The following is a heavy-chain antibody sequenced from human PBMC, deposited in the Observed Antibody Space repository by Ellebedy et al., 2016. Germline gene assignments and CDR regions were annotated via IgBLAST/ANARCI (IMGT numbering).Heavy chain of an antibody. CDR3: TKVGNGWSSDY. Sequence: GGSLRLSXAGSGFSFNRHAMNWVRQAPGKGLECISYISKTGDTTYYTDSVKGRFTISKDNANNSLYLQMSSLRAEDTAVYYCTKVGNGWSSDYWGQGTLVTVSS. CDR1: GFSFNRHA. CDR2: ISKTGDTT. D-gene: IGHD6-19*01. J-gene: IGHJ4*02. V-gene: IGHV3-48*04.